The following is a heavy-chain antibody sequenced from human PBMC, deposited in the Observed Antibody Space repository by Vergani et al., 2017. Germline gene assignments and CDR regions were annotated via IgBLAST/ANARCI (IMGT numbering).Heavy chain of an antibody. J-gene: IGHJ4*02. CDR3: ARARVLWSGYRPYFDY. D-gene: IGHD3-3*01. Sequence: QVQLVQSGAEVQKPGASVKVSCKASGYTFTGYYMHWVRQAPGQGLEWMGWINPNSGGTNYAQKFQGRVTMTRDTSISTAYMELSRLRSDDTAVYYCARARVLWSGYRPYFDYWGQGTLVTVSS. V-gene: IGHV1-2*02. CDR1: GYTFTGYY. CDR2: INPNSGGT.